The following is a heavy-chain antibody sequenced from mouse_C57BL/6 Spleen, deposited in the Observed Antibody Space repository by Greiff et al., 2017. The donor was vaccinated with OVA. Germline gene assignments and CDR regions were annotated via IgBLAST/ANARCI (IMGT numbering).Heavy chain of an antibody. Sequence: VKLMESGPGLVQPSQSLSITCTVSGFSLTSYGVHWVRQSPGKGLEWLGVIWRGGSTDYNAAFMSRLSITKDNSKSQVFFKMNSLQADDTAIYYCAKGITTVVATDYAMDYWGQGTSVTVSS. CDR3: AKGITTVVATDYAMDY. CDR2: IWRGGST. D-gene: IGHD1-1*01. J-gene: IGHJ4*01. CDR1: GFSLTSYG. V-gene: IGHV2-5*01.